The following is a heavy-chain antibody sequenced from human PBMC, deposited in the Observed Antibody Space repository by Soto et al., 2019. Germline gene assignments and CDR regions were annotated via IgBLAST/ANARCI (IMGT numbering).Heavy chain of an antibody. D-gene: IGHD6-13*01. J-gene: IGHJ4*02. CDR1: EYSFGDYY. CDR2: INLNDGGT. V-gene: IGHV1-2*02. CDR3: VRDAPSQQSIFDH. Sequence: QGQLVQSGTEVKKPGASVRVSCKASEYSFGDYYLHWLRQAPGQGLEWMGWINLNDGGTNYARKFQGLVTRTSDNSITTVYMELSSLRSDDTAVDYCVRDAPSQQSIFDHWGQGTLVTVCS.